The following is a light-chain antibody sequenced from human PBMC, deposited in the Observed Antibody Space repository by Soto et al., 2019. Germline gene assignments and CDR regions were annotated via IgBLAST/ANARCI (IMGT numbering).Light chain of an antibody. J-gene: IGLJ1*01. CDR2: GNN. CDR1: SSSIGAGYD. CDR3: QSYDSRLPAYV. Sequence: QSVLTQPPSVSGAPGQRVTISCTGSSSSIGAGYDVHWYHQLPGAAPKLLVSGNNNRPSGVPDRFSASKSGTSASLAITGPQTEDEPQYYCQSYDSRLPAYVFGTGTRATAL. V-gene: IGLV1-40*01.